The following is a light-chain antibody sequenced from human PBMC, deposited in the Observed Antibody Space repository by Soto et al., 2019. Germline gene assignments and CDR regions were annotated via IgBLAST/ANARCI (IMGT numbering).Light chain of an antibody. CDR2: GTS. J-gene: IGKJ1*01. CDR1: QSVSSY. V-gene: IGKV3-15*01. CDR3: QQYKDWPKT. Sequence: ETVMTQSPATLSVSPGEGAVLSCRASQSVSSYLAWYQLRPGQAPRVLIYGTSIRASGVPGRFSGSGSGTEFTLTIDSLQSDDSAVYYCQQYKDWPKTFGQGTKVEVK.